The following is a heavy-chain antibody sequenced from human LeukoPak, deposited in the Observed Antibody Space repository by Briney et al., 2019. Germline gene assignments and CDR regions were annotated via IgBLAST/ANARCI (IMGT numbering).Heavy chain of an antibody. CDR2: ISWNSGSI. Sequence: PGGSLRLSCAASGFTVSSNYMSWVRQAPGKGLEWASGISWNSGSIGYADSVKGRFTISRDNAKNSLYLQMNSLRAEDTALYYCARDGAATIPIGMDVWGQGTTVIVSS. CDR1: GFTVSSNY. J-gene: IGHJ6*02. CDR3: ARDGAATIPIGMDV. D-gene: IGHD5-12*01. V-gene: IGHV3-9*01.